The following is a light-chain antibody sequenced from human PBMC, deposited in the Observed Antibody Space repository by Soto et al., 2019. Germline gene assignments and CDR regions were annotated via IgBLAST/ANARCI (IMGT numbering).Light chain of an antibody. Sequence: QSALTQPASVSGSPGQSITISCTGTSSDVGGYNYVSWYQQHPGKAPKLMIYDVSNRPSGVSNRFSGSKSGNTASLTITGRQADDEADYYCSSYTSSSTRDVVFGGGTKLTVL. V-gene: IGLV2-14*01. CDR2: DVS. CDR3: SSYTSSSTRDVV. CDR1: SSDVGGYNY. J-gene: IGLJ2*01.